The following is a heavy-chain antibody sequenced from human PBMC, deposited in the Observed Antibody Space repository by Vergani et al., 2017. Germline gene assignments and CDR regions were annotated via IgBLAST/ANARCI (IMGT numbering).Heavy chain of an antibody. CDR1: GFIVSSNY. CDR2: IYSGGST. J-gene: IGHJ4*02. CDR3: ARQVGGWYYFDY. D-gene: IGHD1-26*01. V-gene: IGHV3-66*02. Sequence: EVQLVESGGGLVKPGGSLRLSCAAPGFIVSSNYMSWVRQAPGKGLEWVSVIYSGGSTYYADSGKGRFTISRDNSKNTLFLQMNSLRAEDTAVYYCARQVGGWYYFDYWGQGTLVTVSS.